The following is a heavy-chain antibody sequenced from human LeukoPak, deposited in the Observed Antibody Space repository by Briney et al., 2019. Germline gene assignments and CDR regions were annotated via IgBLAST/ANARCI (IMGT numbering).Heavy chain of an antibody. D-gene: IGHD3-10*01. CDR2: IYHSGST. CDR3: ARGVRSMVRGGGGWFDP. Sequence: SQTLSLACAVSGGSISSGGYSWSWIRQPPGKGLEWIGYIYHSGSTYYNPSLKSRVTISVDRYKNQFSLKLSSVTAADTAVYYCARGVRSMVRGGGGWFDPWGQGTLVTVSS. CDR1: GGSISSGGYS. J-gene: IGHJ5*02. V-gene: IGHV4-30-2*01.